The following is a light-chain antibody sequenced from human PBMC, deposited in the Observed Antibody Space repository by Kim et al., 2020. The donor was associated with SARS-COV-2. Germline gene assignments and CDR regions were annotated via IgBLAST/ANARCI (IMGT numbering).Light chain of an antibody. Sequence: EIVLTQSPDTLSLSPGERATLPCRASQSVRSSFLAWHQQRPGRAPRLLIYGASSRDTGIPDRFSANGSGTDFTLTISRLEPEDFAVYYCQQYGVSPYTFGQGTKLEI. CDR3: QQYGVSPYT. CDR1: QSVRSSF. J-gene: IGKJ2*01. V-gene: IGKV3-20*01. CDR2: GAS.